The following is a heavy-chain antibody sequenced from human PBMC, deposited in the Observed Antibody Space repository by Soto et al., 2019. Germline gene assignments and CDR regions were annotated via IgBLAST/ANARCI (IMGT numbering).Heavy chain of an antibody. CDR1: GGSISSGGYY. CDR3: ARGLTTVVDYYYYGMDV. J-gene: IGHJ6*02. V-gene: IGHV4-31*03. Sequence: SETLSLTCTISGGSISSGGYYWSWIRQHPGKGLEWIGYIYYSGSTYYNPSLKSRVTISVDTSKNQFSLKLSSVTAADTAVYYCARGLTTVVDYYYYGMDVWGQGTTVTVSS. CDR2: IYYSGST. D-gene: IGHD4-4*01.